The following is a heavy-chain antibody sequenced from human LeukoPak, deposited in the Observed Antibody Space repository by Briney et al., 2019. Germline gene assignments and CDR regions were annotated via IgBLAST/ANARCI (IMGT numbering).Heavy chain of an antibody. CDR3: SKRLVGSSTWYPFDS. CDR1: GFTFSTHA. V-gene: IGHV3-23*05. CDR2: IVGSATMT. J-gene: IGHJ4*02. Sequence: GRSLRLSCTASGFTFSTHAMNWVRQAPGKGLEWVSNIVGSATMTYYADSVKGRFTISRDNSQNTLYLQMNSLRADDTAVYYCSKRLVGSSTWYPFDSWGQGTLVTVSS. D-gene: IGHD6-13*01.